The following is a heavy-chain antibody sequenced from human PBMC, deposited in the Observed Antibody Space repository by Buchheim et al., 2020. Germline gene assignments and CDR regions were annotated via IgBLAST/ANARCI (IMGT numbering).Heavy chain of an antibody. J-gene: IGHJ4*02. D-gene: IGHD2-15*01. Sequence: QVQLVESGGGVVQPGRSMRLSCSASAFTFSSTGMQWVRQAPGKGLEWVAVISYDGSNKYYADSVKGRFTISRDNSKNTMHLQMSSMRAEDTAVYYCAKFTHSSGGSCSHPDEFDYWGQGTL. CDR3: AKFTHSSGGSCSHPDEFDY. CDR2: ISYDGSNK. CDR1: AFTFSSTG. V-gene: IGHV3-30*18.